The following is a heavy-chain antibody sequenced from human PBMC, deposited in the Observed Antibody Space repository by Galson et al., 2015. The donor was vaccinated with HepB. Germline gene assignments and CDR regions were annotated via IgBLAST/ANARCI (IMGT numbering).Heavy chain of an antibody. Sequence: SLRLSCAASGFTFSSYWMHWVRQAPGKGLVWVSRINSDGSSTSYADSVKGRFTISRDNAKNTLYLQMNSLRAEDTAVYYCARDFYCSSTSCSGFDAFDIWGQGTMVTVSS. D-gene: IGHD2-2*01. V-gene: IGHV3-74*01. CDR2: INSDGSST. CDR1: GFTFSSYW. CDR3: ARDFYCSSTSCSGFDAFDI. J-gene: IGHJ3*02.